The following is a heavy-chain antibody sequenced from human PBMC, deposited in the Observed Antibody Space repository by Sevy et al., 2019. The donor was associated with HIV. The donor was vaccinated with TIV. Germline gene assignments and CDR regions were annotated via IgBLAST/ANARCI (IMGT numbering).Heavy chain of an antibody. D-gene: IGHD3-10*01. V-gene: IGHV1-2*02. CDR1: GYTFTGYY. Sequence: ASVKVSCKASGYTFTGYYMHWVRQAPGQGLEWKGWINPNSGGTNDAQKFQGRVTMTRDTSISTAYMELSRLRSDDTAVYYCARDGRLTYYYGSGSYYSSHYYYGMDVWRQGTTVTVSS. CDR2: INPNSGGT. CDR3: ARDGRLTYYYGSGSYYSSHYYYGMDV. J-gene: IGHJ6*02.